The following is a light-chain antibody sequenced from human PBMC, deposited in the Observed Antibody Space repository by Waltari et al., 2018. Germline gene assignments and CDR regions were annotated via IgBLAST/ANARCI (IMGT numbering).Light chain of an antibody. CDR2: IYD. J-gene: IGLJ3*02. CDR1: SSNIGRNT. V-gene: IGLV1-44*01. Sequence: QSVLTQPPSASGTPGQRVTISCSGSSSNIGRNTVNWYQQLPGTAPKLLIYIYDMRPSGVPDRFSGSKSGTSASLAISGLQSEDEADYHCATWDDSLNGWVFGGGTKLTVL. CDR3: ATWDDSLNGWV.